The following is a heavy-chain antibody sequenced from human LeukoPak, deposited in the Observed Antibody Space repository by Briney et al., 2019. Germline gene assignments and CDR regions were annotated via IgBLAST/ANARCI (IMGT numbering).Heavy chain of an antibody. CDR1: GYTFTGYY. CDR3: AGTQIGRFFPYYYYMDV. V-gene: IGHV1-2*02. J-gene: IGHJ6*03. CDR2: INPNSGGT. Sequence: ASVKVSCKASGYTFTGYYMHWVRQAPGQGLEWMGWINPNSGGTNYAQKFQGRVTMTRDTSISTAYMELSRLRSDDTAVYYCAGTQIGRFFPYYYYMDVWGKGTTVTVSS. D-gene: IGHD3-3*01.